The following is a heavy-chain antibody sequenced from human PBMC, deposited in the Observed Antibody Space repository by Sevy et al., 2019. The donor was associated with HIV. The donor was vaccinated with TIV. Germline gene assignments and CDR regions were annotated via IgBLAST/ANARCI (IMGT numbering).Heavy chain of an antibody. J-gene: IGHJ4*02. CDR2: INPDGGEN. Sequence: GGSLRLSCVVSGLTSRTYWMHWVRRAPGKGLEWVASINPDGGENYYVASVKGRFTISRDNTKNSLYLQMTSLRAEDTVVYYCARGTYYYDSGFFYPFDYWGQGTLVTVSS. CDR1: GLTSRTYW. D-gene: IGHD3-10*01. CDR3: ARGTYYYDSGFFYPFDY. V-gene: IGHV3-7*01.